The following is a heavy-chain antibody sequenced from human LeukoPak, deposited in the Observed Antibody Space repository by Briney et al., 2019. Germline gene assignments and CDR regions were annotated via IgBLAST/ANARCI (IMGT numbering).Heavy chain of an antibody. CDR3: AREASVLRYFVWLLYRKPYFDY. Sequence: ASVKVSCKASGYTFTSYYISWVRQAPGQGLEWMGWISAYNGDTNYAQKLQGRVTMTTDTSTSTAYMELRSLRSDDTAVYYCAREASVLRYFVWLLYRKPYFDYWGQGTLVTVSS. CDR2: ISAYNGDT. D-gene: IGHD3-9*01. V-gene: IGHV1-18*01. CDR1: GYTFTSYY. J-gene: IGHJ4*02.